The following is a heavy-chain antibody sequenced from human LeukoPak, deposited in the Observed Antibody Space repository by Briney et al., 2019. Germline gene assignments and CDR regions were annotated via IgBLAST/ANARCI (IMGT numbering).Heavy chain of an antibody. CDR3: PRQGASTNYYDSGSYGSFVY. J-gene: IGHJ4*02. CDR2: IYYSGST. V-gene: IGHV4-39*01. Sequence: SETLSLTCTVCGGSISSSSYFLGWIRQPPGKELEWIGSIYYSGSTYYNPSLRSRVTISVDMSKSQFSLKLSSVTAADTAVYYCPRQGASTNYYDSGSYGSFVYSGQGTLVTVSS. D-gene: IGHD3-10*01. CDR1: GGSISSSSYF.